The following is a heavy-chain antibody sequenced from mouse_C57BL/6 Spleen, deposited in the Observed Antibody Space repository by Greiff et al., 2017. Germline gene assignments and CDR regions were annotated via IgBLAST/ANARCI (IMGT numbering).Heavy chain of an antibody. J-gene: IGHJ4*01. CDR3: ARDYYDPLYAMDY. Sequence: VQLQQPGAELVRPGSSVKLSCKASGYTFTSYWMHWVKQRPIQGLEWIGNIDPSDSETHYNQKFKDKATLTVDKSSSTAYMQLSSLTSEDSAVYYCARDYYDPLYAMDYWGQGTSVTVSS. V-gene: IGHV1-52*01. CDR1: GYTFTSYW. CDR2: IDPSDSET. D-gene: IGHD2-4*01.